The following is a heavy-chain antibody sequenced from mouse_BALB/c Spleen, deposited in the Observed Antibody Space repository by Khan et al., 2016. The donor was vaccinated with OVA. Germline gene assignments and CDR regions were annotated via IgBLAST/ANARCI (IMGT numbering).Heavy chain of an antibody. Sequence: EVQLQQSGAELVKPGASVKLSCTASGFNIKDTYMHWVKQRPEQGLEWIGRIDPANGNTKYDPKFQGKATITADTSSNTAYLDLSSLTSEDTAVYYGARDYWDVFAYWGQGTLVTVSA. V-gene: IGHV14-3*02. D-gene: IGHD4-1*01. J-gene: IGHJ3*01. CDR3: ARDYWDVFAY. CDR2: IDPANGNT. CDR1: GFNIKDTY.